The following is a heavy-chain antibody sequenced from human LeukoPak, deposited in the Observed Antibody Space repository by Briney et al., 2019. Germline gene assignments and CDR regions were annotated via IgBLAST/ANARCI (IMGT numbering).Heavy chain of an antibody. CDR3: ARDRKIAAAGTWEYFQH. CDR1: VFTFSDYY. D-gene: IGHD6-13*01. CDR2: ISSSGSTI. V-gene: IGHV3-11*04. Sequence: PGGSLRLSCAASVFTFSDYYMSWIRQAPGKGLEWVSYISSSGSTIYYADSVKGRFTISRDNAKNSLYLQMNSLRAEDTAVYYCARDRKIAAAGTWEYFQHWGQGTLVTVSS. J-gene: IGHJ1*01.